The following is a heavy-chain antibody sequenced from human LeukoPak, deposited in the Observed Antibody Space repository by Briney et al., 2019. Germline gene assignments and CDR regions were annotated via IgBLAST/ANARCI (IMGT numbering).Heavy chain of an antibody. CDR1: GYTFTSYG. CDR3: ARDIDSNTVKDFWSGIPGDY. V-gene: IGHV1-18*01. CDR2: ISAYDGNT. D-gene: IGHD3-3*01. J-gene: IGHJ4*02. Sequence: ASVKVSCKASGYTFTSYGISWLRQAPGQGLEWMGWISAYDGNTNYAQKLQGRVTMTTDTSTSTAYMELRSLRSDDTAVYYCARDIDSNTVKDFWSGIPGDYWGQGTLVTVSS.